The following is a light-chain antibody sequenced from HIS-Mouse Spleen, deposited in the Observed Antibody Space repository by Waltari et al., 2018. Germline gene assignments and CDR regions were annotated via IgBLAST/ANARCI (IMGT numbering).Light chain of an antibody. J-gene: IGLJ2*01. CDR2: EGS. Sequence: QSALTQPASVSGSPGQSITIPCTGTSSDVGSYNLVSWYQQHPGKAPKLMIYEGSKRASWVCNRFSGSKHGNTAALTISGLQAEDEADYYCCSYAGSSTFEVFGGGTKLTVL. CDR1: SSDVGSYNL. V-gene: IGLV2-23*03. CDR3: CSYAGSSTFEV.